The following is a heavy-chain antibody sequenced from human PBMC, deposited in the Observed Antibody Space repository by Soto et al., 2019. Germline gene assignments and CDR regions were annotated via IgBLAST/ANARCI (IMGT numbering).Heavy chain of an antibody. Sequence: GGSLRLSWAASGFTFSNYAMSWVRQAPGKGLEWVSGISDNGGSTYYADSVRGRFSISRDNSKNTLYLQMNSLRAEDTAVYYCAMRAYYCSDGNCYVYYFDYWGRGPQVTDSS. CDR1: GFTFSNYA. J-gene: IGHJ4*01. V-gene: IGHV3-23*01. D-gene: IGHD2-15*01. CDR3: AMRAYYCSDGNCYVYYFDY. CDR2: ISDNGGST.